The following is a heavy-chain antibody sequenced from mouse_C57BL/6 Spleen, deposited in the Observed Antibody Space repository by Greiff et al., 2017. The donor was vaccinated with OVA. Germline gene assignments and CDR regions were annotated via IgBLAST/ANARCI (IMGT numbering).Heavy chain of an antibody. J-gene: IGHJ3*01. Sequence: VQLQESGAELARPGASVKMSCKASGYTFTSYTMHWVKQRPGQGLEWIGYINPSRGYTKYNQKFKDKATLTADKSSSTAYMQLSSLTSEDSAGDYCARGWEFAYWGQGTLVTVSA. V-gene: IGHV1-4*01. CDR1: GYTFTSYT. CDR3: ARGWEFAY. D-gene: IGHD4-1*01. CDR2: INPSRGYT.